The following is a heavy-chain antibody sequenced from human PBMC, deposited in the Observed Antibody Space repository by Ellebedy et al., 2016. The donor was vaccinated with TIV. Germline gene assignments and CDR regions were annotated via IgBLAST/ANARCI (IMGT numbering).Heavy chain of an antibody. D-gene: IGHD2-21*01. J-gene: IGHJ4*02. CDR2: MNPNSGDT. V-gene: IGHV1-8*01. CDR1: GYTFGSFD. Sequence: AASVKVSCKTSGYTFGSFDIVWVRQATGQGLEWMGWMNPNSGDTGSAQKFQGRVIMTRSTSTGTAYLELRSLRSEDTAVYYCARVSNGNTVVDYWGQGTLVTVSS. CDR3: ARVSNGNTVVDY.